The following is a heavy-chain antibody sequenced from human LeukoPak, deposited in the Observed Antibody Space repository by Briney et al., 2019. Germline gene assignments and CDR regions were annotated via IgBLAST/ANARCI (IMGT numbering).Heavy chain of an antibody. V-gene: IGHV3-23*01. CDR2: ISPSGGVT. J-gene: IGHJ4*02. CDR3: AKVRWDNSGWYYLDS. Sequence: PGGSLRLSCATSGFTFSSYAMSWVRQAPGKGLEWVSTISPSGGVTFYSDSVRGRFTISRDYSKDTLFLQMNSLRAEDTAVYYCAKVRWDNSGWYYLDSWGQGTLVTVSS. CDR1: GFTFSSYA. D-gene: IGHD6-19*01.